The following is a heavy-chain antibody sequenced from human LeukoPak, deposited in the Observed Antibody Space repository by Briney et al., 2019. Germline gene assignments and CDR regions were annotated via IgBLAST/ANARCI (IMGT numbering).Heavy chain of an antibody. V-gene: IGHV3-7*04. Sequence: PGGSLRLSCAASGLTFSSYWMSWVRQAPGKGLEWVANIKQDGSEKYYVDSVKGRFTISRDNAKNSLYLQMNSLRAEDTAVYYCARERSWIQLWIDAFDIWGQGTMVTVSS. CDR2: IKQDGSEK. D-gene: IGHD5-18*01. CDR3: ARERSWIQLWIDAFDI. J-gene: IGHJ3*02. CDR1: GLTFSSYW.